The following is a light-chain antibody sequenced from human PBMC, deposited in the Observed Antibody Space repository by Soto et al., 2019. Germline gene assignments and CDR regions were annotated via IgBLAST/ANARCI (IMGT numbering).Light chain of an antibody. Sequence: EIVLTQSPATLSLSPGERATLSCRASQSVSSYLAWYQQKPGQAPRLLIYDASNRATAIPARFSGSGSGTDFTRTISSLEPEDFAVYYWQQRSNWPPLTFGGGTKVEIK. J-gene: IGKJ4*01. CDR3: QQRSNWPPLT. CDR2: DAS. CDR1: QSVSSY. V-gene: IGKV3-11*01.